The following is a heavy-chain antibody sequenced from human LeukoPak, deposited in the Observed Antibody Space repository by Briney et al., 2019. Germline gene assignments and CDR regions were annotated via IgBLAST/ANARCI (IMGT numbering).Heavy chain of an antibody. J-gene: IGHJ5*02. CDR2: ISGSGDST. Sequence: PGGSLRLSCAASGFTFSSYAMSWVRQAPGKGLEWVSTISGSGDSTYSADSVKGRFTISRDNSKNTLYLQMNSLRAEDTAVYYCARGDVLDRGVYNWFDPWGQGTLVIVSS. V-gene: IGHV3-23*01. CDR3: ARGDVLDRGVYNWFDP. D-gene: IGHD3-22*01. CDR1: GFTFSSYA.